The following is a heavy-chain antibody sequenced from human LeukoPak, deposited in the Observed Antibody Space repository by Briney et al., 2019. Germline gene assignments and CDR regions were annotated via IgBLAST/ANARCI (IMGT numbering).Heavy chain of an antibody. CDR2: IFYNGNT. CDR1: GGSISPYY. J-gene: IGHJ4*02. V-gene: IGHV4-59*12. CDR3: ARAIGYCSGGSCYFDY. Sequence: SETLSLTCTVSGGSISPYYWSWIRQPPGKGLEWIAYIFYNGNTNYNPSLKSRVTISLDTSKKEFPLKLSSVTAADTAVYYCARAIGYCSGGSCYFDYWGQGTLVTVSS. D-gene: IGHD2-15*01.